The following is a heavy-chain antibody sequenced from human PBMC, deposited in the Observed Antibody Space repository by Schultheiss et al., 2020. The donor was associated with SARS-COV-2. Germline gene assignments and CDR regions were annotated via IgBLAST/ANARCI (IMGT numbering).Heavy chain of an antibody. CDR3: ARDSSSAHYFDY. CDR2: IKQDGSEK. Sequence: GSLKISCAASGFTFSSYAMSWVRQAPGKGLEWVANIKQDGSEKYYVDSVKGRFTISRDNAKNSLYLQMNSLRAEDTAVYYCARDSSSAHYFDYWGQGTLVTVSS. V-gene: IGHV3-7*01. J-gene: IGHJ4*02. CDR1: GFTFSSYA. D-gene: IGHD6-6*01.